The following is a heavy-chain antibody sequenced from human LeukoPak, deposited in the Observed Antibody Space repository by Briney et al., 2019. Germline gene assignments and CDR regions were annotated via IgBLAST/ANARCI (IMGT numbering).Heavy chain of an antibody. J-gene: IGHJ4*02. CDR2: ISYDGSNK. D-gene: IGHD5-24*01. V-gene: IGHV3-30-3*01. Sequence: PGGSLRLSCAASGFTFSSYAMHWVRQAPGKGLEWVAVISYDGSNKYYADSVKGRFTISRDNSKNTLYLQMNSLRAEDTAVYYCARDQRWLQFRSAFDYWGQGTLVTVSS. CDR3: ARDQRWLQFRSAFDY. CDR1: GFTFSSYA.